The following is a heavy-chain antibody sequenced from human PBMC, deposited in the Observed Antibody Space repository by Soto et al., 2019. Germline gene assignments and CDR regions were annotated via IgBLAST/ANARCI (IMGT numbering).Heavy chain of an antibody. J-gene: IGHJ6*02. V-gene: IGHV4-30-2*01. CDR1: NGSVSSGTYS. Sequence: SETLSLTCTVSNGSVSSGTYSWSWVRQPPGKGLEWIGYIYYSGTTYYTPSLKSRLTMSMDRANDHFSLNLTSVTAADTAVYFCARGHYYYGMDVWGQGITVTSP. CDR3: ARGHYYYGMDV. CDR2: IYYSGTT.